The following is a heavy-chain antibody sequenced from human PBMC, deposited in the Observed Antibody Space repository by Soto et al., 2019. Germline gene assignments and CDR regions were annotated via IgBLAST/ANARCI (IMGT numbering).Heavy chain of an antibody. D-gene: IGHD1-26*01. CDR3: ARAIKRWDVHYYFDY. CDR2: IVVTSDTT. Sequence: QVLLVQSGAEVKEPGSSVRVSCKVSGGTFTNYAFSWVRQAPGQGPEGMGGIVVTSDTTDYAQKFRGRVTITADTSTNTLSLDLRSLRVEDLAVYYCARAIKRWDVHYYFDYWGQGTLVTVSS. CDR1: GGTFTNYA. V-gene: IGHV1-69*06. J-gene: IGHJ4*02.